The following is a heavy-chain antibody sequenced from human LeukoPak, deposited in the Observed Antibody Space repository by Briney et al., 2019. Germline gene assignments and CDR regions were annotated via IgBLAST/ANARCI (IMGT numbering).Heavy chain of an antibody. D-gene: IGHD3-22*01. J-gene: IGHJ4*02. V-gene: IGHV3-64D*08. Sequence: GGSLTLSCSASGFPFNSYAMHGVRHSPGKGVEYVSAISDSGGSTYYAVSVKGIFTLSRDYSENALYLQMNSQRAEHTAVYHCAKRADSYHSSGSGGYWGQGTLVIV. CDR1: GFPFNSYA. CDR3: AKRADSYHSSGSGGY. CDR2: ISDSGGST.